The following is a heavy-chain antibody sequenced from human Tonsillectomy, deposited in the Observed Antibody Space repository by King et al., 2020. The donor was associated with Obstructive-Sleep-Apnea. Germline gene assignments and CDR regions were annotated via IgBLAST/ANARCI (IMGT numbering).Heavy chain of an antibody. J-gene: IGHJ4*02. CDR2: IYYSWST. CDR3: VREDYGDFECAY. Sequence: QLQESGPGLVKPSETLSLTCTVSGGSISSSDYYWGWIRQPPGKGLEWIGRIYYSWSTYYNPSLKSRVTISLDTSKNHFSLRLSSVTAADTAVYYCVREDYGDFECAYWGQGTLVTVSS. V-gene: IGHV4-39*07. CDR1: GGSISSSDYY. D-gene: IGHD4-17*01.